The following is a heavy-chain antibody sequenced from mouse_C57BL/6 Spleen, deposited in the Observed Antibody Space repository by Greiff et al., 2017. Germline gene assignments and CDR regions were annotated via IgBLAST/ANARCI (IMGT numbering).Heavy chain of an antibody. V-gene: IGHV1-4*01. CDR1: GYTFTSYT. D-gene: IGHD1-1*01. Sequence: QVQLQQSGAELARPGASVKMSCKASGYTFTSYTMHWVKQRPGQGLDWIGYITPSSGYTKYNQKFKDKATLTADKSSSTAYMQLSSLTSEDSAVYYCARGTTVVPFAYWGQGTRVTVSA. J-gene: IGHJ3*01. CDR2: ITPSSGYT. CDR3: ARGTTVVPFAY.